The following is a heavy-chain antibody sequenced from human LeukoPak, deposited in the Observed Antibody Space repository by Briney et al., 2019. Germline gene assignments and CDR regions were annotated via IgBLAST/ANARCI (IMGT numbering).Heavy chain of an antibody. CDR1: GGTFSSYA. V-gene: IGHV1-69*04. Sequence: SVKVSCKASGGTFSSYAISWVRQAPGQGLEWMGRIIPILGIANYAQKFQGRVTITADKSTSTAYMELRSLRAEDTAVYYCARAPGGSSGWYLDYWGQGTLVTVSS. CDR2: IIPILGIA. CDR3: ARAPGGSSGWYLDY. J-gene: IGHJ4*02. D-gene: IGHD6-19*01.